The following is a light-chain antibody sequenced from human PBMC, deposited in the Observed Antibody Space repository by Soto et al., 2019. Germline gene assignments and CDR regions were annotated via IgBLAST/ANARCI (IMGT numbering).Light chain of an antibody. Sequence: EVVMTQSPATLSVSPGERATLSCRASRSVASNLAWYQHKPGQGPRLLLYGASTRASGIPARFSGSGSGTEFTHTISSLQPEDFAVYYCQQYQQWPFYTFGQGTKLEIK. J-gene: IGKJ2*01. CDR2: GAS. CDR3: QQYQQWPFYT. CDR1: RSVASN. V-gene: IGKV3-15*01.